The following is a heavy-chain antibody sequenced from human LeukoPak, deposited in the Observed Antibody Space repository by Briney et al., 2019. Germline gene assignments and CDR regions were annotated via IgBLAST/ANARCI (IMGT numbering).Heavy chain of an antibody. Sequence: GGSLRLSCAASGFTFSNYWMTWVRQAPEKGLEWVATIKQDGSEKYYVDSVKGRFTISRDNAKNSLYLQLNSLRAEDTAVYYCTKGGRSSSWHWAYWGQGTLVTVSS. CDR3: TKGGRSSSWHWAY. CDR2: IKQDGSEK. V-gene: IGHV3-7*01. D-gene: IGHD6-13*01. CDR1: GFTFSNYW. J-gene: IGHJ4*02.